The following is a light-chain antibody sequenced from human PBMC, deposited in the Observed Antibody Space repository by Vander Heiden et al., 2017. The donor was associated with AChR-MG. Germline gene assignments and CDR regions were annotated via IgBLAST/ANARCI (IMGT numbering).Light chain of an antibody. CDR2: MAS. V-gene: IGKV1-5*03. Sequence: DIQMTQSPSTLSASVGDRVTSTCRASQTINSGLALYQQKPGRAPKFLIYMASNLETGVPSRFSGSGSGTDYTLTISGLQPDDFATYYCQHYRGYPLTFGGGTKVEIK. CDR1: QTINSG. CDR3: QHYRGYPLT. J-gene: IGKJ4*01.